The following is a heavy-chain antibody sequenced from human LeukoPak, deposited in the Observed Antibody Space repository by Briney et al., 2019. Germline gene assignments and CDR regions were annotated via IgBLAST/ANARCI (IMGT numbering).Heavy chain of an antibody. Sequence: GGSLRLSCAASGFTFSSYAMHWVRQAPGKGLEWVAVVSYDGSNKYYADSVKGRLTISRDNSKNTLYLQMNSLRAEDTAVYYCARGRLYSSSWYVEEYFDYWGQGTLVTVSS. CDR3: ARGRLYSSSWYVEEYFDY. V-gene: IGHV3-30-3*01. CDR1: GFTFSSYA. D-gene: IGHD6-13*01. J-gene: IGHJ4*02. CDR2: VSYDGSNK.